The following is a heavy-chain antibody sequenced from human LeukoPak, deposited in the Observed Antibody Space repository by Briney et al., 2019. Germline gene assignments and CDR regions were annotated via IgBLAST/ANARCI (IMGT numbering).Heavy chain of an antibody. J-gene: IGHJ4*02. Sequence: GGSLRLSCAASGFTFSSHAMSWVRQAPGKGLEWISLIRGSSDVIEYAGSVRGRYTISRDNSKNTVSLQMNNLRAEDTAVYYCAKGQSASSTFDSWGQGTLVTVSS. CDR1: GFTFSSHA. CDR3: AKGQSASSTFDS. CDR2: IRGSSDVI. V-gene: IGHV3-23*01.